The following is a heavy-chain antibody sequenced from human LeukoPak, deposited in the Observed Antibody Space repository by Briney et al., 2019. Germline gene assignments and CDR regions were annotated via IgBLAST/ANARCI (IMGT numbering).Heavy chain of an antibody. Sequence: SETLSLTCTVSGGSISSRYWSWIRQPPGKGLEWIGYIYYSGSTNYNPSLKGRVTISVDTSKNQFSLKLSSVTAADTAVYYCARDRAQYCSSTSCYPVGYYYMDVWGKGTTVTVSS. J-gene: IGHJ6*03. CDR1: GGSISSRY. D-gene: IGHD2-2*01. CDR2: IYYSGST. V-gene: IGHV4-59*11. CDR3: ARDRAQYCSSTSCYPVGYYYMDV.